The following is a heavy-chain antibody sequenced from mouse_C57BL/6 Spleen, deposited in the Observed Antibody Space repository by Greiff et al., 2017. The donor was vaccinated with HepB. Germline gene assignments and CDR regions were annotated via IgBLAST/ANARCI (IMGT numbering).Heavy chain of an antibody. V-gene: IGHV1-55*01. D-gene: IGHD1-1*01. Sequence: QVQLQQPGAELVKPGASVKMSCKASGYTFTSYWITWVKQRPGQGLEWIGDIYPGSGSTNYNEKFKSKATLTVDTSSSTAYMQLSSLTSEDSAVYYSARKGSYGSRDYFDYWGQGTTLTVSS. CDR1: GYTFTSYW. J-gene: IGHJ2*01. CDR2: IYPGSGST. CDR3: ARKGSYGSRDYFDY.